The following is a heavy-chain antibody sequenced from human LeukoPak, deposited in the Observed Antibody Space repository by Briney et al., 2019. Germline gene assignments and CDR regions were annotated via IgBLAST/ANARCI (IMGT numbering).Heavy chain of an antibody. J-gene: IGHJ5*02. D-gene: IGHD3-22*01. CDR3: ATLNDYYDSSGYPRFGP. CDR1: GGSISSSSYY. V-gene: IGHV4-39*01. Sequence: SETLSLTCTVSGGSISSSSYYWGWIRQPPGKGLEWTGSIYYSGSTYYNPSLKSRVTISVDTFKNQFSLKLSSVTAADTAVYYCATLNDYYDSSGYPRFGPWGQGTLVTVSS. CDR2: IYYSGST.